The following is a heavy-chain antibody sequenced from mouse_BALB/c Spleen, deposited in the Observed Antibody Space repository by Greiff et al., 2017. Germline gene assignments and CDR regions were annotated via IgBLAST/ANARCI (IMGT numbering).Heavy chain of an antibody. CDR2: ISSGSSTI. Sequence: EVKVVESGGGLVQPGGSRKLSCAASGFTFSSFGMHWVRQAPEKGLEWVAYISSGSSTIYYADTVKGRFTISRDNPKNTLFLQMTSLRSEDTAMYYCARDYDYGVSAYWGQGTLVTVSA. CDR1: GFTFSSFG. CDR3: ARDYDYGVSAY. J-gene: IGHJ3*01. D-gene: IGHD2-4*01. V-gene: IGHV5-17*02.